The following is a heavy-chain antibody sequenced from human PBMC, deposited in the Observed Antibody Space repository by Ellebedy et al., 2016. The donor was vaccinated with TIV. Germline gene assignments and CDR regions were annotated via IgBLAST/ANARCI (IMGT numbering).Heavy chain of an antibody. J-gene: IGHJ5*02. V-gene: IGHV1-3*01. CDR2: INAGNGDT. Sequence: AASVTVSCKASGYIFTDYSIHWVRQAPGQRLEWMGWINAGNGDTQVSQNFHDRVTFTRDTSASTAYMELSSLRSEDTALYYCARAGRYCTGGICYPRGWFDPWGQGTLVTVSS. CDR3: ARAGRYCTGGICYPRGWFDP. CDR1: GYIFTDYS. D-gene: IGHD2-15*01.